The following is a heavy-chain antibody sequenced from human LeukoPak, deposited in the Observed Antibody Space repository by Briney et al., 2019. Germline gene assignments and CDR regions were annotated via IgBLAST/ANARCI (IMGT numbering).Heavy chain of an antibody. CDR1: GYTFTSYG. Sequence: ASVKVSCKASGYTFTSYGISWVRQAPGQGLEWMGWISAYTGNPTYAQNLPGRVTMTTDTSTSTAYMELSSLRSDDTAVYYCARVNGDNGAYAPRFRPNYYYYYYMDVWGKGTTVTISS. CDR3: ARVNGDNGAYAPRFRPNYYYYYYMDV. V-gene: IGHV1-18*01. J-gene: IGHJ6*03. D-gene: IGHD4-17*01. CDR2: ISAYTGNP.